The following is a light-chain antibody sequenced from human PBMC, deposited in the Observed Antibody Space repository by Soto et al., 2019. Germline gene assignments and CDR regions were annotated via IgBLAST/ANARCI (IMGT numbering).Light chain of an antibody. CDR3: QQSYSTPIT. J-gene: IGKJ5*01. CDR2: SGS. V-gene: IGKV1-39*01. Sequence: IPMTQSPSSFSASLGDRVPITCRASQSISSYLKGYQQKPAEAAKLLLNSGSSLQGTVTSRFSGSRCGTDYTLTTSRRQDEDFSTYYYQQSYSTPITFGQGTRLEIK. CDR1: QSISSY.